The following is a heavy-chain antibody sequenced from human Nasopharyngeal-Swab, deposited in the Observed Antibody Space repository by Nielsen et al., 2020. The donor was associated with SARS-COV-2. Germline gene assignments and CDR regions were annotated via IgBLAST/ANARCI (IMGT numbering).Heavy chain of an antibody. CDR2: ISWNSGSI. V-gene: IGHV3-9*01. Sequence: LSLTCAAPGFTFDDYAMHWVRQAPGKGLEWVSGISWNSGSIGYADSVKGRFTISRDNAKNSLYLQMNSLRAEDTALYYCAKGEYYDILTGYYDYFDYWGQGTLVTVSS. CDR1: GFTFDDYA. D-gene: IGHD3-9*01. CDR3: AKGEYYDILTGYYDYFDY. J-gene: IGHJ4*02.